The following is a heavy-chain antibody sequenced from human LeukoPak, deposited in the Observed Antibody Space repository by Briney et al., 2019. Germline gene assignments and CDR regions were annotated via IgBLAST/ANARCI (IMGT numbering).Heavy chain of an antibody. V-gene: IGHV1-24*01. D-gene: IGHD3-10*01. Sequence: ASVKVSCKVSGYTLTELSMHWVRQAPGKGLEWMGGFDPEDGETIYAQKFQGRVTMTEDTSTDTAHMELSSLRSEDTAVYYCATGAYGSGSYYLALSDYYYGMDVWGQGTTVTVSS. J-gene: IGHJ6*02. CDR3: ATGAYGSGSYYLALSDYYYGMDV. CDR2: FDPEDGET. CDR1: GYTLTELS.